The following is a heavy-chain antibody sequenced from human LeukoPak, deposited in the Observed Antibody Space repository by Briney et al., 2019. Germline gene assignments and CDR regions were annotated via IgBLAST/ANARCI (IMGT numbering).Heavy chain of an antibody. Sequence: GGSLRLSCAASGFTFSSYAMHWVRQAPGKGLEWVAVISYDGSNKYYADSVKGRFTISRDNSKNTLYLQMNSLRAGDTAVYYCARETTGGAFDYWGQGTLVTVSS. CDR1: GFTFSSYA. CDR3: ARETTGGAFDY. V-gene: IGHV3-30-3*01. J-gene: IGHJ4*02. D-gene: IGHD3-16*01. CDR2: ISYDGSNK.